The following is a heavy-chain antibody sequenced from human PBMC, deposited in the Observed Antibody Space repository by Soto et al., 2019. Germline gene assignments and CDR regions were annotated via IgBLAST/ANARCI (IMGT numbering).Heavy chain of an antibody. D-gene: IGHD3-10*02. CDR3: ARTPISSGSYHYDS. CDR1: GFTFSDYY. V-gene: IGHV3-11*01. Sequence: QVQLVESGGGLVKPEGTLRLSCAASGFTFSDYYMTWIRQAPGKGLEWVSYISSGGGTIHYADSVKGRFTISRDNAKTPLYLQMNSLGAEDTAVYYCARTPISSGSYHYDSWGQGTLVTVSS. J-gene: IGHJ4*02. CDR2: ISSGGGTI.